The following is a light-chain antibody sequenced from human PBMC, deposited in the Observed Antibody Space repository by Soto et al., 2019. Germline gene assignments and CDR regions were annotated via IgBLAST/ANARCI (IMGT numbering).Light chain of an antibody. CDR3: QQSYSTPPYT. CDR1: QSISKD. Sequence: DIPMTQSPSSLSASVGDRVTITCRASQSISKDLYWYQQKPGKAPKLLIYAASSLQGGVPSRFSGSGSGTDFTLTISSLQPEDFATYYCQQSYSTPPYTFGQGTRLEIK. V-gene: IGKV1-39*01. CDR2: AAS. J-gene: IGKJ2*01.